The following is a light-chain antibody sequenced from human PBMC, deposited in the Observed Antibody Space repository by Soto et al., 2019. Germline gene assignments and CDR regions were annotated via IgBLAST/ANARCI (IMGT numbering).Light chain of an antibody. V-gene: IGLV2-23*01. CDR2: EDS. CDR1: SSDFGSYNL. CDR3: CSYAGSSTYV. Sequence: QSVLTQPASVSGSPGQSITISCTGTSSDFGSYNLVSWYQQHPGKAPKLMIYEDSKRPSGVSNRFSGSKSGNTVSLTISGLQAEDDADYYCCSYAGSSTYVFGTGTKVTVL. J-gene: IGLJ1*01.